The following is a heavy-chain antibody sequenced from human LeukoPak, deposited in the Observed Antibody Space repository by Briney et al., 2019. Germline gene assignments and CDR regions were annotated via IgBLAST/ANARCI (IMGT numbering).Heavy chain of an antibody. J-gene: IGHJ4*02. CDR1: GFTFSSYG. V-gene: IGHV3-33*01. Sequence: GRSLRLSCAASGFTFSSYGMHWVRQAPGKGLEWVAVIWYDGSNKYYADSVEGRFTISRDNSKNTLYLQMNSLRAEDTAVYYCARDTRGYFDYWGQGTLVTVSS. CDR2: IWYDGSNK. CDR3: ARDTRGYFDY.